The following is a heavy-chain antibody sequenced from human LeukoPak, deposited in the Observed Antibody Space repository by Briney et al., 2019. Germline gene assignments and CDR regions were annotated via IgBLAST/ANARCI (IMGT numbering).Heavy chain of an antibody. J-gene: IGHJ4*02. Sequence: SETLSLTCTVSGGSISSYYWSWIRQPPGKGLEWIGYIYYSGSTNYNPSLKSRVTISVDTSKNQFSLKLSSVTAADTAVYYCARNYYDSSGYHMMLDYWGQGTLVTVSS. CDR2: IYYSGST. D-gene: IGHD3-22*01. CDR1: GGSISSYY. CDR3: ARNYYDSSGYHMMLDY. V-gene: IGHV4-59*01.